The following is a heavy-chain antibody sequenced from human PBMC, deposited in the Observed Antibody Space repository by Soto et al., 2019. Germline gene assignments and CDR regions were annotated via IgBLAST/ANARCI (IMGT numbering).Heavy chain of an antibody. CDR2: INHSGST. J-gene: IGHJ4*02. Sequence: PSETLSLTCAVYGGSFSGYYWSWIRQPPGKGLEWIGEINHSGSTNYNPSLKSRVTISVDTSKNQFSLKLSSVTAADTAVYYCASYYYDSSGYYGKIDYWGQGTLVTVSS. CDR1: GGSFSGYY. V-gene: IGHV4-34*01. CDR3: ASYYYDSSGYYGKIDY. D-gene: IGHD3-22*01.